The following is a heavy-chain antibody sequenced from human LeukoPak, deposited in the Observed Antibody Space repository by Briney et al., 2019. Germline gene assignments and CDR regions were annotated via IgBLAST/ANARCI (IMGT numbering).Heavy chain of an antibody. CDR1: GFTFSNAW. D-gene: IGHD2-2*01. Sequence: GGSLRLSCAASGFTFSNAWMSWVRQAPGKGLEWVGRMKSKTDGGTTDYAAPVKGRFTISRDDSKNTLYLQMNSLKTEDTAVYYCTKDVLYCSSTSCYHWFDPWGQGTLVTVSS. CDR2: MKSKTDGGTT. V-gene: IGHV3-15*01. CDR3: TKDVLYCSSTSCYHWFDP. J-gene: IGHJ5*02.